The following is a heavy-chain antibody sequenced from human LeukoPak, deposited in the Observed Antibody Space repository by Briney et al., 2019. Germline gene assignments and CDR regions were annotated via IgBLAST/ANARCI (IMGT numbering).Heavy chain of an antibody. CDR1: GFTFSSYA. D-gene: IGHD4-17*01. V-gene: IGHV3-30-3*01. J-gene: IGHJ4*02. Sequence: PGRSLRLSCAASGFTFSSYAMHWVRQAPGKGLEWVAVISYDGSNKYYADSVKGRFTISRDNAKNSLYLQMNSLRAEDTAVYFCARGQTTMTNWGQGTLVTVSS. CDR3: ARGQTTMTN. CDR2: ISYDGSNK.